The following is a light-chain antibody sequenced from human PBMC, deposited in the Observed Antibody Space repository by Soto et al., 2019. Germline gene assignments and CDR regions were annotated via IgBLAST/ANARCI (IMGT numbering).Light chain of an antibody. CDR1: QSVSSNY. V-gene: IGKV3-20*01. CDR3: QQYGNSPSIT. J-gene: IGKJ5*01. CDR2: AAS. Sequence: EIVLTQSPGTLSLSPGERATLSCRASQSVSSNYLAWYRQKPGQALRFLIYAASTRANGVPDRFSGSGSGTDFTLTISRLEPEDFAVYYCQQYGNSPSITFGQGTRLEIK.